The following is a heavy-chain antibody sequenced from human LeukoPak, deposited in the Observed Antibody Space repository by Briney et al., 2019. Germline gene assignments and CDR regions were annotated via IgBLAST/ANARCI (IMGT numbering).Heavy chain of an antibody. D-gene: IGHD5-24*01. V-gene: IGHV4-38-2*02. CDR1: CFSISSGYY. J-gene: IGHJ4*02. CDR2: IYRSGST. CDR3: ARANYGGFDY. Sequence: SETLSLTCIVSCFSISSGYYWGWMRQPPGKGLEWIGNIYRSGSTYYNPSLKSRVTISVDTSKNQFSLRLTSVTAADTAVYYCARANYGGFDYWGQGTLVPVSS.